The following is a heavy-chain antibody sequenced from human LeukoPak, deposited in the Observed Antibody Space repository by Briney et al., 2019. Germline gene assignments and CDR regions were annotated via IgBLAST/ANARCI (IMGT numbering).Heavy chain of an antibody. V-gene: IGHV3-15*01. D-gene: IGHD6-19*01. CDR1: GFTFSSYA. J-gene: IGHJ4*02. CDR3: TTSPQWLEN. CDR2: IQSETDGGTT. Sequence: PGGSLRLSCAASGFTFSSYAMTWVRQAPGKGLEWIGRIQSETDGGTTDYAAPVKGRFTISRDDSKNMLYLQMNSLKNEDTAVYYCTTSPQWLENWGQGTLVTVSP.